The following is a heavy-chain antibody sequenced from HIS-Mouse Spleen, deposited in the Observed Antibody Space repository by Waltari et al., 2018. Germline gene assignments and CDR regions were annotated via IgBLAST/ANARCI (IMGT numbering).Heavy chain of an antibody. CDR1: GFTVSSNY. CDR2: LYSGGRP. Sequence: EVQLVESGGGLVQPGGSLRLSCAASGFTVSSNYMSWVRQAPGKGLEWVPVLYSGGRPYYAHSLKGRFTISRDNSKNTLYLQMNSLRAEDTAVYYCARAPWNCSSTSCYSWFDPWGQGTLVTVSS. V-gene: IGHV3-66*01. CDR3: ARAPWNCSSTSCYSWFDP. D-gene: IGHD2-2*01. J-gene: IGHJ5*02.